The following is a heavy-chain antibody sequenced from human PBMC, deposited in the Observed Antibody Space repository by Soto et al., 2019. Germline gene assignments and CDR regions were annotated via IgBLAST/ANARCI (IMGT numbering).Heavy chain of an antibody. V-gene: IGHV1-3*01. J-gene: IGHJ4*02. CDR1: GYTFTSYA. Sequence: GASVKVSCKASGYTFTSYAMHWVRQAPGQRLEWMGWINAGNGNTKYSQKFQGRVTITRDTSASTAYMELSSLRSEDTAVYYCARDPGYSGYDRYFDYWGQGTLVTVSS. D-gene: IGHD5-12*01. CDR3: ARDPGYSGYDRYFDY. CDR2: INAGNGNT.